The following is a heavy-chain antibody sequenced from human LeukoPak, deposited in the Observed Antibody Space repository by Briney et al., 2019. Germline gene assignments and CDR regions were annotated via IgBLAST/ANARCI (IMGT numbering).Heavy chain of an antibody. V-gene: IGHV1-2*02. J-gene: IGHJ4*02. CDR2: INPNSGGT. CDR1: GYTFTGYY. D-gene: IGHD6-13*01. Sequence: ASVKVSCKASGYTFTGYYMHWVRQAPGQGLEWMGWINPNSGGTNYARKFQGRVTMTRDTSISTAYMELSRLRSDDTAVYYCARGDSSSWYYFDYWGQGTLVTVSS. CDR3: ARGDSSSWYYFDY.